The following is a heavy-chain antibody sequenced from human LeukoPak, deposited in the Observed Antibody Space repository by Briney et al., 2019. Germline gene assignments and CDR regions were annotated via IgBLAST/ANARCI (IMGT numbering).Heavy chain of an antibody. CDR2: VSGSGDRT. V-gene: IGHV3-23*01. J-gene: IGHJ4*02. CDR3: AKGLSSSTWADFDY. Sequence: PGGSLRLSCEGSGFTFSNSAMTWVRQPPGRGLEWVSGVSGSGDRTNYADSVKSRFTVSRDNSKNTVYLEMNRLGVDDTAVYYCAKGLSSSTWADFDYWGQGILVTVSS. D-gene: IGHD6-13*01. CDR1: GFTFSNSA.